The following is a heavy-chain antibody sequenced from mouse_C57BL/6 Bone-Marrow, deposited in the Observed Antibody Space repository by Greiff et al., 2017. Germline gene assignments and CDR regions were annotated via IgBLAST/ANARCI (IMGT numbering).Heavy chain of an antibody. Sequence: VKLQESGAELVRPGASVKLSCKASGYTFTDYYINWVKQRPGQGLEWIARIYPGSGNTYYNEKFKGKATLTAEKSSSTAYMQLSSLTSEDSAVYFCARDSSGPWGQGTLVTVSA. CDR3: ARDSSGP. CDR1: GYTFTDYY. CDR2: IYPGSGNT. V-gene: IGHV1-76*01. J-gene: IGHJ3*01. D-gene: IGHD3-2*02.